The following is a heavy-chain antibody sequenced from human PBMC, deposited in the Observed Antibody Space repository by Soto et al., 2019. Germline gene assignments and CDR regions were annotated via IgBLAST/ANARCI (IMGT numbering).Heavy chain of an antibody. V-gene: IGHV1-18*01. CDR2: ISAYNGNT. Sequence: ASVKVSCKASGYTFTSYGISWVRPAPGQGLEWMGWISAYNGNTNYAQKLQGRVTMTTDTSTSTAYMELRSLRSDDTAVYYCARDAGIQLWLDIDYWGQGTLVTVSS. CDR1: GYTFTSYG. D-gene: IGHD5-18*01. CDR3: ARDAGIQLWLDIDY. J-gene: IGHJ4*02.